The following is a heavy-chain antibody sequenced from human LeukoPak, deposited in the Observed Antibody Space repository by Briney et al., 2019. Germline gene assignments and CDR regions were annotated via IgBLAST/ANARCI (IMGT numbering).Heavy chain of an antibody. Sequence: SETLSLTCTVSGGSISSYYWSWIRQPPGKGLEWIGYIYYSGSTNYNPSLKSRVTISVDTSKNQFSLKLSSVTAADTAVYYCARDRCSSTSCYHNWFDPWGQGTLVIVSS. V-gene: IGHV4-59*01. CDR2: IYYSGST. CDR3: ARDRCSSTSCYHNWFDP. D-gene: IGHD2-2*01. CDR1: GGSISSYY. J-gene: IGHJ5*02.